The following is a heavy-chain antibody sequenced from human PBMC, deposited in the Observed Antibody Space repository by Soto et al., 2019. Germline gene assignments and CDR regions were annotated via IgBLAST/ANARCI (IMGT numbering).Heavy chain of an antibody. J-gene: IGHJ4*02. D-gene: IGHD3-16*02. CDR2: ISGGGGST. Sequence: ESGGGLVQPGGSLRLSCVASGFTFSSYAMSWVRQAPGKGLEWVSSISGGGGSTYYADSVKGRFTISRDNSKNTLYLQMNSLRAEDTAVYHCAKNANYDYVWGSYRIDYWGQGTRVTVSS. CDR3: AKNANYDYVWGSYRIDY. CDR1: GFTFSSYA. V-gene: IGHV3-23*01.